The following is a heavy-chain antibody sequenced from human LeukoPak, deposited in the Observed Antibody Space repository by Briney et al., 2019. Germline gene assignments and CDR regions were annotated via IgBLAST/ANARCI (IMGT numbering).Heavy chain of an antibody. D-gene: IGHD4-17*01. CDR1: GFTFSSCG. V-gene: IGHV3-30*18. J-gene: IGHJ6*02. CDR2: ISYDGSNK. CDR3: AKELYGDYYYYYGMDV. Sequence: PGGSLRLSCAASGFTFSSCGMHWVRQAPGKGLEWVAVISYDGSNKYYADSVKGRFTISRDNSKNTLYLQMNSLRAEDTAVYYCAKELYGDYYYYYGMDVWGQGTTVTVSS.